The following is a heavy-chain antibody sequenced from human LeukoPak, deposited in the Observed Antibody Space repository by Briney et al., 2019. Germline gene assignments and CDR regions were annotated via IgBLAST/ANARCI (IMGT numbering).Heavy chain of an antibody. J-gene: IGHJ5*02. Sequence: SETLSLTCTVSGGSISSGGYSWSWIRQPPGKGLEWIGYICHSGSTYYNPALKSRVTISVDRSKNQFSLKLSSVPAADTAVYYCARAAYSYYYGSGSLSWFDPWGQGTLVTVSS. V-gene: IGHV4-30-2*01. CDR2: ICHSGST. D-gene: IGHD3-10*01. CDR1: GGSISSGGYS. CDR3: ARAAYSYYYGSGSLSWFDP.